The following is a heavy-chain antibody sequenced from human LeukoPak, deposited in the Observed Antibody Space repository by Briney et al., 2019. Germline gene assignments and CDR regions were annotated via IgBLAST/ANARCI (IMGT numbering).Heavy chain of an antibody. Sequence: SETLSLTCTVSGGSISSYYWSWIRQPPGKGLEWIGYIYYSGSTNYNPSLKSRVTISVDTSKNQFSLKLSSVTAADTAVYYCATRTSQIAVARIDAFDIWGQGTMVTVSS. D-gene: IGHD6-19*01. J-gene: IGHJ3*02. CDR3: ATRTSQIAVARIDAFDI. CDR1: GGSISSYY. CDR2: IYYSGST. V-gene: IGHV4-59*01.